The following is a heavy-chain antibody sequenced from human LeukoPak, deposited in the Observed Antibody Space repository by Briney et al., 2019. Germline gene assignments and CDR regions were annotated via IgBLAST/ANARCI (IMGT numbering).Heavy chain of an antibody. CDR2: IYHSWGI. CDR3: ARNVTAGFFDY. V-gene: IGHV4-38-2*01. Sequence: SETLPLTCAVSVSSVTSDYFWGWIRQPPGKGLEWIATIYHSWGIYFNPSLKGRVSISLDASKNEFSLRLTALTAGDTAIYYCARNVTAGFFDYWGQGILVTVSS. J-gene: IGHJ4*02. CDR1: VSSVTSDYF. D-gene: IGHD1-1*01.